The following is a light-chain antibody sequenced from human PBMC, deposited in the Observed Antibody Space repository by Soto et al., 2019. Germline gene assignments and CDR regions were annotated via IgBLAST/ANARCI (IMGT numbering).Light chain of an antibody. J-gene: IGLJ1*01. Sequence: QSALTQPASVSGSTTQSISISRPRSSNGVGGCKYVSWYQQHTGQAPKLIIYEASDRPSGVSPRCSGATSGNTAPQTISGLQLEDEADYFCTSYTRTLADGFGSGT. V-gene: IGLV2-14*01. CDR1: SNGVGGCKY. CDR2: EAS. CDR3: TSYTRTLADG.